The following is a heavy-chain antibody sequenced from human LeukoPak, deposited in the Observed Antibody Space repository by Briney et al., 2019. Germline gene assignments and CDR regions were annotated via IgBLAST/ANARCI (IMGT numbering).Heavy chain of an antibody. Sequence: PGGSLRLSCAASGFTFSSYSMSWVRQAPGEGLEWVSYISSSSSTIYYADSVKGRFTISRDRAKNSLYPQMNSLRAEDTAVYYCARSLVLVPVHYDLLTGAGAFDIWGQGTMVTVSS. CDR1: GFTFSSYS. CDR2: ISSSSSTI. CDR3: ARSLVLVPVHYDLLTGAGAFDI. J-gene: IGHJ3*02. D-gene: IGHD3-9*01. V-gene: IGHV3-48*01.